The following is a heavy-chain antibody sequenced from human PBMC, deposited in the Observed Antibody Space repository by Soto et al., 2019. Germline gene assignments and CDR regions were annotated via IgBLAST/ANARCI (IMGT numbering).Heavy chain of an antibody. D-gene: IGHD6-19*01. CDR2: ISTYNGNT. CDR1: GYTFTSSG. J-gene: IGHJ4*02. CDR3: ARTVAGYFDY. Sequence: ASLKVSCKASGYTFTSSGISWVRQAPGQGPEWMGWISTYNGNTNYAQNLQGRVTMTTDTSTSTAYMELRGLRSDDTAVYYCARTVAGYFDYWGQGTLVTVSS. V-gene: IGHV1-18*01.